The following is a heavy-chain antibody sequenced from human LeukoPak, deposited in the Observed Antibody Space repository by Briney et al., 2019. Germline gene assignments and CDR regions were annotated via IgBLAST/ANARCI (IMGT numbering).Heavy chain of an antibody. CDR1: GFTFSSYG. V-gene: IGHV3-33*01. D-gene: IGHD6-19*01. Sequence: PGGSLRLSCAASGFTFSSYGVHWVRQAPGKGLEWVAVIWYDGSNKYYADSVKGRFTISRDNSKNTLYLQMNSLRAEDTAVYYCARDQYSSGWYLDYWGQGTLVTVSS. J-gene: IGHJ4*02. CDR2: IWYDGSNK. CDR3: ARDQYSSGWYLDY.